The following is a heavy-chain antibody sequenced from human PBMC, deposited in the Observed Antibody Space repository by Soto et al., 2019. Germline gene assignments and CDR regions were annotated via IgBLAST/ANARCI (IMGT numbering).Heavy chain of an antibody. CDR2: ISYDGSNK. V-gene: IGHV3-30*03. J-gene: IGHJ6*02. D-gene: IGHD6-25*01. CDR1: GFTFSSYG. Sequence: QVQLVESGGGVVQPGRSLRLSCAASGFTFSSYGMHWVRQAPGKGLEWVAVISYDGSNKYYADSVKGRFTISRDNSKNTLYLQMNSLRAEDTAVYYCASYVWSSGGYVMDVWGQGTTVTVSS. CDR3: ASYVWSSGGYVMDV.